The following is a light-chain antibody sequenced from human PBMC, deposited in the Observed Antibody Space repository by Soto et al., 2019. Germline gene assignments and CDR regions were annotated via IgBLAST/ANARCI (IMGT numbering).Light chain of an antibody. J-gene: IGLJ3*02. CDR1: RSNIGSRT. V-gene: IGLV1-44*01. Sequence: QSVLTQPPSASGTPGQRVTISCSEARSNIGSRTLYWYQQLPGTAPRLLIYSDNQRPSGVPDRFSGSKSVTSASLAISGLQAEDEADYYCAAWDGSLNGWVFGGGTKLIVL. CDR2: SDN. CDR3: AAWDGSLNGWV.